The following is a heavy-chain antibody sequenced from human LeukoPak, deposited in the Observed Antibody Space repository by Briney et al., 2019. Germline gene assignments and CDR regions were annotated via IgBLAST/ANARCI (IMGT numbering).Heavy chain of an antibody. D-gene: IGHD3-10*01. CDR3: ARKRWYYGWGNYPPYDY. J-gene: IGHJ4*02. V-gene: IGHV1-18*01. CDR2: ISAYNGNT. CDR1: GYSFNSYV. Sequence: ASVKVSCKASGYSFNSYVISWVRQAPGQGLEWMGWISAYNGNTNYAQNLQGRVTMTTDTSTSTAYMELRSLRSDDTAVYYCARKRWYYGWGNYPPYDYWGQEPLVTVSS.